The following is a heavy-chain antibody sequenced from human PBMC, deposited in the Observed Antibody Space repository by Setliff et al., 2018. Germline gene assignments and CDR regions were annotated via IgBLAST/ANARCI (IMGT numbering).Heavy chain of an antibody. CDR3: ARGITSGGYWGQSSHYLDV. Sequence: SETLSLTCTVSGGSISSGTYYWSWIRQPPGKGLEWIGEINHSGSTNYNPSLKSRVTISVDMSKNQFSLKLNSVTAADTAVYFCARGITSGGYWGQSSHYLDVWGKGTTVTVSS. V-gene: IGHV4-39*07. CDR2: INHSGST. D-gene: IGHD3-22*01. J-gene: IGHJ6*03. CDR1: GGSISSGTYY.